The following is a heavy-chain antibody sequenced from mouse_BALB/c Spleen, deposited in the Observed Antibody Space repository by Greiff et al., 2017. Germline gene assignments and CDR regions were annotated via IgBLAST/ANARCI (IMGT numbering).Heavy chain of an antibody. CDR1: GYTFSSYW. Sequence: VQLQQSGAELMKPGASVKISCKATGYTFSSYWIEWVKQRPGHGLEWIGEILPGSGSTNYNEKFKGKATFTADTSSNTAYMQLSSLTSEDSAVYYCARYYRDDGGPAYWGQGTLVTVSA. V-gene: IGHV1-9*01. J-gene: IGHJ3*01. CDR3: ARYYRDDGGPAY. CDR2: ILPGSGST. D-gene: IGHD2-14*01.